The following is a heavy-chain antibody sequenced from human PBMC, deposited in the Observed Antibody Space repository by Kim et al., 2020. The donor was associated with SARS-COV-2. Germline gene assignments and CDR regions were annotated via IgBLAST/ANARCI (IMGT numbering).Heavy chain of an antibody. D-gene: IGHD5-18*01. V-gene: IGHV3-64D*09. CDR3: VKAMVTGY. J-gene: IGHJ4*02. Sequence: GGRTYYADSVKGRFTTSRDNSKNTLYLQMSSLRAEDTAVYYCVKAMVTGYWGQGTLVTVSS. CDR2: GGRT.